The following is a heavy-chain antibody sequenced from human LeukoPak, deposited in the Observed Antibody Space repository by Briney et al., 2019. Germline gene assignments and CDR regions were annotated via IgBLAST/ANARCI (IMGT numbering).Heavy chain of an antibody. CDR2: INHSGST. CDR3: ARGRGYVWGSYRLDY. V-gene: IGHV4-34*01. J-gene: IGHJ4*02. D-gene: IGHD3-16*02. CDR1: GGSFSGYY. Sequence: SETLSLTCAVYGGSFSGYYWSWIRQPPGKGLEWIGEINHSGSTNYNPSLKSRVTISVGTSKNQFSLKLSSVTAADTAVYYCARGRGYVWGSYRLDYWGQGTLVTVSS.